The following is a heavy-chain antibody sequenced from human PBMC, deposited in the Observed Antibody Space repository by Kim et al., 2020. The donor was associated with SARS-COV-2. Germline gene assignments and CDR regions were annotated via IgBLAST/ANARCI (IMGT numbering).Heavy chain of an antibody. CDR3: ARDRVDDFWSGGRAPLDAFAI. Sequence: GGSLRLSCAASGFTFSSYGMHWVRQAPGKGLEWVAVIWYDGSNKYYADSVKGRFTISRDNSKNTLYLQMNSLRAEDTAVYYCARDRVDDFWSGGRAPLDAFAIWGQGTMVPCSS. D-gene: IGHD3-3*01. CDR1: GFTFSSYG. V-gene: IGHV3-33*01. J-gene: IGHJ3*02. CDR2: IWYDGSNK.